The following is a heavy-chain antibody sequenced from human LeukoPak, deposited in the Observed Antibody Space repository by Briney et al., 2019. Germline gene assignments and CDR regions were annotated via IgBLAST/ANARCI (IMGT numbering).Heavy chain of an antibody. D-gene: IGHD3-10*01. J-gene: IGHJ4*02. CDR3: AKEAHYYGSGSYYPN. V-gene: IGHV3-21*04. CDR2: ISSSSSYI. CDR1: GFTFSSYS. Sequence: GGSLRLSCAASGFTFSSYSMNWVRQAPGKGLEWVSSISSSSSYIYYADSVKGRFTISRDNSKNTLYLQMNSLRAEDTAVYYCAKEAHYYGSGSYYPNWGQGTLVTVSS.